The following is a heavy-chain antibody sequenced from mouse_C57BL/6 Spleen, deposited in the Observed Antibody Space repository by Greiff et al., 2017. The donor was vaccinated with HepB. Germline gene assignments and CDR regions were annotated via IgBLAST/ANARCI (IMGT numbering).Heavy chain of an antibody. CDR2: INPNNGGT. Sequence: EVQLQQSGPELVKPGASVKIPCKASGYTFTDYNMDWVKQSHGKSLEWIGDINPNNGGTIYNQKFKGKATLTVDKSSSPAYMELRSLTSEDTAVYYCARRYYGSSSYAMDYWGQGTSVTVSS. V-gene: IGHV1-18*01. D-gene: IGHD1-1*01. CDR1: GYTFTDYN. CDR3: ARRYYGSSSYAMDY. J-gene: IGHJ4*01.